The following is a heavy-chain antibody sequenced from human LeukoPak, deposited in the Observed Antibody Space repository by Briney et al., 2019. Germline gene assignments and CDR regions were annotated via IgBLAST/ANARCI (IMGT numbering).Heavy chain of an antibody. CDR2: IYSGGST. V-gene: IGHV3-66*01. CDR3: AREYYYDSSGLHQRAFDI. D-gene: IGHD3-22*01. Sequence: GGSLRLSCAASGFTVSSNYMSWVRQAPGKGLEWVSVIYSGGSTYYADSVKGRFTISRDNSKNTLYLQMNSLRAEDTAVYYCAREYYYDSSGLHQRAFDIWGQGTMVTVSS. CDR1: GFTVSSNY. J-gene: IGHJ3*02.